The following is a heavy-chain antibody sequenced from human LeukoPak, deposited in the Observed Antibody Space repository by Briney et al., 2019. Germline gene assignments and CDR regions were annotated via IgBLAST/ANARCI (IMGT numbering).Heavy chain of an antibody. CDR2: IIPNLGTA. CDR3: ARWASIFYDSNWYAPLAY. D-gene: IGHD6-13*01. Sequence: SVKVSCKASGGTFSSNEISWVRQAPGQGLEWMGRIIPNLGTANYAQSFQGRVTITADKSTSTAYMELSSLRSEDTAVYFCARWASIFYDSNWYAPLAYWGQGTLVTVSS. J-gene: IGHJ4*02. V-gene: IGHV1-69*04. CDR1: GGTFSSNE.